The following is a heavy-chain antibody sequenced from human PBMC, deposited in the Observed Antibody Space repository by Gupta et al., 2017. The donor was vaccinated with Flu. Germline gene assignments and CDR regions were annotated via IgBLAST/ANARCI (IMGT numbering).Heavy chain of an antibody. V-gene: IGHV3-9*01. CDR3: ARGATYFDY. CDR1: GFTFDDYA. J-gene: IGHJ4*02. Sequence: EVQLVESGGGLVQPGRSLRLSCAASGFTFDDYAMHWVRQAPGKGLEWVSGISWNSGSIGYADSVKGRFTISRDNAKNSLYLQMNSLRAEDTALYYCARGATYFDYWGQGTLVTVSS. D-gene: IGHD1-26*01. CDR2: ISWNSGSI.